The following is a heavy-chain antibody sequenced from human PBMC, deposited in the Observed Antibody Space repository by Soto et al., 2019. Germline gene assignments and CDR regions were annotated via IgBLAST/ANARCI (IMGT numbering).Heavy chain of an antibody. CDR1: GFTFSNYG. V-gene: IGHV1-18*01. J-gene: IGHJ6*02. CDR2: VSANNGHT. D-gene: IGHD2-8*01. Sequence: QGQLVQSGAEVKKPGASVKLSCKASGFTFSNYGLNWVRQAPGQGLEWMGWVSANNGHTNYAQNLQGRVSMTTDTSTSTAYMELRVLTFDDTAVYYCARDIESVTAKHFFYYYAMDVWGQGTTVTVSS. CDR3: ARDIESVTAKHFFYYYAMDV.